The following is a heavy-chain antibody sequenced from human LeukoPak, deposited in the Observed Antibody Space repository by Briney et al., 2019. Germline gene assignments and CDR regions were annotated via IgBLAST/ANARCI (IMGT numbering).Heavy chain of an antibody. J-gene: IGHJ5*02. CDR3: AKDSDCTNGVCYSLDP. D-gene: IGHD2-8*01. V-gene: IGHV3-30*18. CDR2: ISYDGSNK. CDR1: GFTFGSYG. Sequence: GGSLRLSCAASGFTFGSYGMHWVRQAPGKGLEWVAVISYDGSNKYYADSVKGRFTISRDNSKNTLYLQMNSLRAEDTAVYYCAKDSDCTNGVCYSLDPWGQGTLVTVSS.